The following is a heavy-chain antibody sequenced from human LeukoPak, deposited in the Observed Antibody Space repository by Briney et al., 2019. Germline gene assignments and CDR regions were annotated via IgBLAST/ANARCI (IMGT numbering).Heavy chain of an antibody. Sequence: GGSLRLSCAASGFTFSDYYMSWIRQAPGKGREGGSYISSSSSYTNYADSVKGRFTISRENAKNSLYLKMNSLRAEDTAVYYCARGKPEYSSSWYYFDYWGQGTLVTVSS. CDR3: ARGKPEYSSSWYYFDY. CDR2: ISSSSSYT. V-gene: IGHV3-11*06. J-gene: IGHJ4*02. D-gene: IGHD6-13*01. CDR1: GFTFSDYY.